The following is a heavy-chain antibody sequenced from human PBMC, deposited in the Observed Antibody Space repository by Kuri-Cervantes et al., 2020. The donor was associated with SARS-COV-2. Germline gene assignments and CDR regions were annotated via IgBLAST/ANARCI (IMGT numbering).Heavy chain of an antibody. D-gene: IGHD3-16*01. Sequence: GESLKISCAASGFTFSAHDMHWVRQAPGKGLEWVAFIRYDESNKYYADSVEDRFTISRDNSKGTLFLRMNSLRVDDTGVYYCAREGLASPIYWYFDLWGRGTLVTVSS. V-gene: IGHV3-30*02. CDR2: IRYDESNK. CDR3: AREGLASPIYWYFDL. J-gene: IGHJ2*01. CDR1: GFTFSAHD.